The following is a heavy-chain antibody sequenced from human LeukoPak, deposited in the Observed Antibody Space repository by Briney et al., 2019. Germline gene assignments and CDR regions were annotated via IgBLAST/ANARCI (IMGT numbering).Heavy chain of an antibody. J-gene: IGHJ4*02. Sequence: GGSLRLSCAASGFTFSTYGVHWVRQAPGKGLEWVAVISYEGSNKYYADSVKGRFTISRDNSKNTLYLQMNSLRAEDTAVYYCAKVAGSYYDSSGHYYDYWGQGTLVTVSS. CDR3: AKVAGSYYDSSGHYYDY. CDR2: ISYEGSNK. CDR1: GFTFSTYG. V-gene: IGHV3-30*18. D-gene: IGHD3-22*01.